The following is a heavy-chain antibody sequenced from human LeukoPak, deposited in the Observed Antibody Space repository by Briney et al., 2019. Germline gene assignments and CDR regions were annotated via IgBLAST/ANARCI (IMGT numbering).Heavy chain of an antibody. Sequence: PSETLSLTCAVYGGSFSGYYWSWIRQPPGKGLEWIGEINHSGSTNYNPSLKSRVTISVDTSKNQFSLRLSSVTAADTAVYYCAREEYSSGPYWGQGTLVTVSS. D-gene: IGHD3-22*01. J-gene: IGHJ4*02. CDR1: GGSFSGYY. V-gene: IGHV4-34*01. CDR3: AREEYSSGPY. CDR2: INHSGST.